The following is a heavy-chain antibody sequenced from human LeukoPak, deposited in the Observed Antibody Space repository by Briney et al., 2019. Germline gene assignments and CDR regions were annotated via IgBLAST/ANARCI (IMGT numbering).Heavy chain of an antibody. CDR3: ASFSGSYGYDY. CDR2: IDSGGST. Sequence: GGSLRLSCAASGFTVSSNYMSWVRQAPGKGLEWVSVIDSGGSTNYADSVKGRFTISKHNSKNTLYLQMNSLRAEDTAVYYCASFSGSYGYDYWGQGTLVTVPS. J-gene: IGHJ4*02. V-gene: IGHV3-53*04. D-gene: IGHD1-26*01. CDR1: GFTVSSNY.